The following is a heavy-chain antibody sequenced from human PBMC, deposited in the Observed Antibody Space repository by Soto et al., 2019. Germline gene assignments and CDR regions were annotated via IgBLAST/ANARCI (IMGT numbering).Heavy chain of an antibody. D-gene: IGHD6-19*01. CDR2: ITSDTKTI. Sequence: EVQLVESGGDLVQRGGSLRLSCIASGFTFNIYSMNWVRQAPGKGLEWFSYITSDTKTIKYADSVKGRFTISRDNAKNSVYRHMNSLRDEDTAVYYCARSVDGHFDYWGQGTVVTVSS. CDR3: ARSVDGHFDY. J-gene: IGHJ4*02. V-gene: IGHV3-48*02. CDR1: GFTFNIYS.